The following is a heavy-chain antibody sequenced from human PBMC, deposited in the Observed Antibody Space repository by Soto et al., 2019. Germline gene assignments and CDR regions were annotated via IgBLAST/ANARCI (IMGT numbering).Heavy chain of an antibody. Sequence: SETLSLTCTVSGGYIKSYYWSWIRQPPGKGLEWIGYIYNTGSTNYNPSLQSRVTMSVDTSKNHFSLKVSSVTAADTAVYFCARESGSYSDFDYWGQGILVTVSS. D-gene: IGHD1-26*01. CDR1: GGYIKSYY. J-gene: IGHJ4*02. CDR2: IYNTGST. V-gene: IGHV4-59*01. CDR3: ARESGSYSDFDY.